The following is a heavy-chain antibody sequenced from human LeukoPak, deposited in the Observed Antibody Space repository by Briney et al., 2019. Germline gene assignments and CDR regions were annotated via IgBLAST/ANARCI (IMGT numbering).Heavy chain of an antibody. Sequence: SETLSLTCTVSGGSISSSSYYWGWIRQPPGKGLEWIGSIYYSGSTYYNPSLKSRVTISVDTSKNQFSLKLSSVTAADTAVYYCAATIFYFDYWGQGTLVTVSS. V-gene: IGHV4-39*07. CDR1: GGSISSSSYY. CDR3: AATIFYFDY. D-gene: IGHD3-3*01. CDR2: IYYSGST. J-gene: IGHJ4*02.